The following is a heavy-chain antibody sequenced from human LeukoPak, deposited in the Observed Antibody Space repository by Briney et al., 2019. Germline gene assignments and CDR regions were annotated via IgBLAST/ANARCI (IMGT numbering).Heavy chain of an antibody. J-gene: IGHJ6*02. CDR1: GCTFSSYA. Sequence: SVKVSCKASGCTFSSYAISWVRQAPGQGLEWMGRIIPIFGIANYAQKFQGRVTITADKSTSTAYMELSSLRSEDTAVYYCARVGADTYYYYYYGMDVWGQGTTVTVSS. CDR2: IIPIFGIA. V-gene: IGHV1-69*04. D-gene: IGHD1-26*01. CDR3: ARVGADTYYYYYYGMDV.